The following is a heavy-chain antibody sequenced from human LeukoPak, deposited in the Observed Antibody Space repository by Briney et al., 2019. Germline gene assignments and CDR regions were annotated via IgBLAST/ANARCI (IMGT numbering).Heavy chain of an antibody. J-gene: IGHJ5*02. D-gene: IGHD3-10*01. V-gene: IGHV3-7*01. Sequence: GGSLRLSCAASGFTFSSYWMSWVRQAPGKGLEWVANIKQDGSEKYYVDSVKGRFTISRDSAKNSLYLQMNSLRAEDTAVYYCARGPPLLWFGDQSWFDPWGQGTLVTVSS. CDR1: GFTFSSYW. CDR3: ARGPPLLWFGDQSWFDP. CDR2: IKQDGSEK.